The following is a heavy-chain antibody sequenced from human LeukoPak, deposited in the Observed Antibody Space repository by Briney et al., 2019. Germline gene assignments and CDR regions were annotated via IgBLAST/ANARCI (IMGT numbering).Heavy chain of an antibody. Sequence: ASVKVSCKASGYTFTSYAMNWVRQAPGQGLEWMGILNPSSGSTSYAQKFQGRVTMTRDTSTSTVYMELNSLGSEDTAVYYCARAFVVGATPHFDYWGQGTLVTVSS. CDR3: ARAFVVGATPHFDY. D-gene: IGHD1-26*01. J-gene: IGHJ4*02. CDR1: GYTFTSYA. CDR2: LNPSSGST. V-gene: IGHV1-46*01.